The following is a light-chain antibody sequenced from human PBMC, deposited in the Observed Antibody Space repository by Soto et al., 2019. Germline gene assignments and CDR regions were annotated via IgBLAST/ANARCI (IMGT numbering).Light chain of an antibody. CDR3: QQYGSS. CDR1: QSVSSSY. CDR2: GAS. V-gene: IGKV3-20*01. Sequence: EIVVTQSPGTLSLSPGERDTLSCRASQSVSSSYLAWYQQKPGQAPRLLIYGASSRATGIPERFSGSGSGTDFTLTISRLEPEDFAVYYCQQYGSSFGGGTKVEIK. J-gene: IGKJ4*01.